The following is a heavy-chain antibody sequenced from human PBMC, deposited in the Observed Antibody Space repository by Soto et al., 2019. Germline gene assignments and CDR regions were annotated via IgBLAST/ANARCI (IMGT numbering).Heavy chain of an antibody. CDR1: GDSFSGYY. J-gene: IGHJ4*02. CDR3: VTPSVECGGDCYSFDN. CDR2: VNHSGST. V-gene: IGHV4-34*01. D-gene: IGHD2-21*02. Sequence: QVQLQQWGAGLLKPSETLSLTCAVYGDSFSGYYCSWIRQPPGKGLEWIGEVNHSGSTNYNPSLKSRVSISVDTSKNQFSLRLRYVTAADTALYYCVTPSVECGGDCYSFDNWGQGTLVTVSS.